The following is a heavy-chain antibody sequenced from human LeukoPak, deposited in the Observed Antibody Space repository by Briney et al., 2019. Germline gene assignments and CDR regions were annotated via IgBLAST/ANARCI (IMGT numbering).Heavy chain of an antibody. D-gene: IGHD3-3*01. CDR2: IFHSGST. CDR3: ARHANGYYSNFDY. V-gene: IGHV4-38-2*01. Sequence: SSETLSLTCAVPGHSISSSYYWGWIRQPPGKGLEWIGSIFHSGSTYYSRSLKSRVTISVDKSRNQFSLRVNSVTAADTAVYYCARHANGYYSNFDYWGQGTLVTVSS. J-gene: IGHJ4*02. CDR1: GHSISSSYY.